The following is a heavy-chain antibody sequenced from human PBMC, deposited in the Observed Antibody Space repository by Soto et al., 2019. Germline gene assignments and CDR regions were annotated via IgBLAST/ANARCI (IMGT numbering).Heavy chain of an antibody. CDR2: IKSKTDGGTT. D-gene: IGHD3-16*01. V-gene: IGHV3-15*01. Sequence: PGGSLRLSCAASGFTFSNAWMSWFRQAPGKGLEWVGRIKSKTDGGTTDYAAPVKGRFTISRDDSKNTLYLQMNSLKTEDTAVYYCTTVLVMITFGGAHDYWGQGTLVTVSS. CDR3: TTVLVMITFGGAHDY. CDR1: GFTFSNAW. J-gene: IGHJ4*02.